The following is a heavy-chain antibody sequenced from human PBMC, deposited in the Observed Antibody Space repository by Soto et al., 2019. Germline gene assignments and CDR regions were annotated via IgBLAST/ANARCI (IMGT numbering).Heavy chain of an antibody. CDR2: IVVGSGNT. CDR1: GFTFTSSA. D-gene: IGHD3-9*01. CDR3: AADHNDYDILTGAWDDYYYYGMDV. V-gene: IGHV1-58*01. Sequence: SVKVSCKASGFTFTSSAVQWVRQARGQRLEWIGWIVVGSGNTNYAQKFQERVTITRDMSTSTAYMELSSLRSEDTAVYYCAADHNDYDILTGAWDDYYYYGMDVWG. J-gene: IGHJ6*02.